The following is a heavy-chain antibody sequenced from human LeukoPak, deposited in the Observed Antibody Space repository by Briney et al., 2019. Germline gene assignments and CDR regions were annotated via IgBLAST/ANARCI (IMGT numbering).Heavy chain of an antibody. V-gene: IGHV3-23*01. Sequence: GGSLTLSCAASGFTFSRNAMNWVRQAPGKGLEWVASISGNGLGTYYADSVKGRFNISRDNSRNTLYLQMNSLKIEDTAFYYCAKDANYLRSSGYLIPIDPWGQGTLVTVSS. D-gene: IGHD3-22*01. CDR2: ISGNGLGT. CDR1: GFTFSRNA. CDR3: AKDANYLRSSGYLIPIDP. J-gene: IGHJ5*02.